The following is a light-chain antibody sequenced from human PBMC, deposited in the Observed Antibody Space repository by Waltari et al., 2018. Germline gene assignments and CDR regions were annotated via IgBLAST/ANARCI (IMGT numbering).Light chain of an antibody. CDR1: SPNIGYTY. J-gene: IGLJ3*02. CDR3: GTWDSSLSAGV. V-gene: IGLV1-51*01. CDR2: VNK. Sequence: QSVLTQPPSVSAAPGQKVTISCSGSSPNIGYTYLSWSQQPQGPAPKVLIYVNKKRPSGIPDRFSGSKSGTSATLGITGLQTGDEADYYCGTWDSSLSAGVFGGGTKLTVL.